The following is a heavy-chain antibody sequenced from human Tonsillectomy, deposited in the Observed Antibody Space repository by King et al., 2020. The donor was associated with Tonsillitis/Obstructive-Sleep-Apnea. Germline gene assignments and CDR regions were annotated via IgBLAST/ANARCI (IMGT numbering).Heavy chain of an antibody. CDR3: AREAVAATLDY. CDR2: ISTYNGNT. J-gene: IGHJ4*02. CDR1: GYTFTSYG. Sequence: VQLVQSGVEVKQPGASVRFSCEASGYTFTSYGVSWVRQAPGQGLEWMGWISTYNGNTKYAQKLQGRVTMTTDTSTNTAYMELRSLTSDDTAVYYCAREAVAATLDYLGQGTLVTVSS. D-gene: IGHD2-15*01. V-gene: IGHV1-18*04.